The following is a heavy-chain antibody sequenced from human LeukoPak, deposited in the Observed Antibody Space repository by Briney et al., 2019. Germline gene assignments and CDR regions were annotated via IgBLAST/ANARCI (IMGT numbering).Heavy chain of an antibody. CDR1: GFTFSDYY. J-gene: IGHJ5*01. Sequence: PGGSLRLSCAASGFTFSDYYMSWIRQAPGKGLEWISYISYNGRTIHYADSVKGRFIISRGNTKKSLYLQMNSLRVEDTAVYYCARAAGWLDPWGRGTLVTVPS. V-gene: IGHV3-11*01. D-gene: IGHD6-13*01. CDR2: ISYNGRTI. CDR3: ARAAGWLDP.